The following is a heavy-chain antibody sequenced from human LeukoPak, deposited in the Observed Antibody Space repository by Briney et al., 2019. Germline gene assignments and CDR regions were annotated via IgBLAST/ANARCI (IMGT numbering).Heavy chain of an antibody. V-gene: IGHV3-23*01. CDR3: AKNLESYGDSSTDY. J-gene: IGHJ4*02. D-gene: IGHD4-17*01. Sequence: PGGPLRLSCAASGFTFSSYAMSWVRQAPGKGLEWVSAISGSGGSTYYADSVKGRFTVSRDNFKNTVFLQMNSLSADDTAVYFCAKNLESYGDSSTDYWGQGTLVTVSS. CDR1: GFTFSSYA. CDR2: ISGSGGST.